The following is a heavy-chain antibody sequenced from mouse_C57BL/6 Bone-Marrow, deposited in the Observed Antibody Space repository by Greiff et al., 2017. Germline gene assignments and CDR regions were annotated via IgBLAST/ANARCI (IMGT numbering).Heavy chain of an antibody. J-gene: IGHJ4*01. D-gene: IGHD2-1*01. CDR3: AREGNHPYAMDY. V-gene: IGHV15-2*01. Sequence: QVQLQQSGSELRSPGSSVKLSCKDFDSEVFPIAYMSWVRQKPGHGFEWIGGILPSIGRTIYGEKFEDKATLDADTLSNTAYLELNSLTSEDSAIYDCAREGNHPYAMDYWGQGTSVTVSS. CDR1: DSEVFPIAY. CDR2: ILPSIGRT.